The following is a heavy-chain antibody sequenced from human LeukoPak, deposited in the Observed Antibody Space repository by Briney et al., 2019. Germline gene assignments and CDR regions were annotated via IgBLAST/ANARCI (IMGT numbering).Heavy chain of an antibody. CDR2: INPNSGGT. Sequence: ASVKVSXKASGYTFTGYYMHWVRQAPGQGLEWMGWINPNSGGTNYAQKFQGRVTMTRGTSISTAYMELSRLRSDDTAVYYCARGGLCYVWDAFDIWGQGTMVTVSS. D-gene: IGHD3-16*01. CDR3: ARGGLCYVWDAFDI. J-gene: IGHJ3*02. V-gene: IGHV1-2*02. CDR1: GYTFTGYY.